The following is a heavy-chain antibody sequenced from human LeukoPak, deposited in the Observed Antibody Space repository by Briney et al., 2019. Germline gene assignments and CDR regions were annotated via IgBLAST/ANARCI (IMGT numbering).Heavy chain of an antibody. CDR2: ISWDGGST. CDR1: GFTFDDYA. CDR3: AKPYYDSSGCYYFDY. V-gene: IGHV3-43D*04. J-gene: IGHJ4*02. D-gene: IGHD3-22*01. Sequence: GGSLRLSCAASGFTFDDYAMHWVRQALGKGLEWVSLISWDGGSTYYADSVKGRFTISRDNSKNSLYPQMNSLRAEDTALYYCAKPYYDSSGCYYFDYWGQGTLVTVSS.